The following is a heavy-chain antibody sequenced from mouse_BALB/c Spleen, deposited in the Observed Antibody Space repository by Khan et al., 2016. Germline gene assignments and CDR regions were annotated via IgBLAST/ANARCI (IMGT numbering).Heavy chain of an antibody. V-gene: IGHV1-9*01. CDR1: GYTFSSYW. CDR3: ARRSNPDY. Sequence: VQLQESGAELMKPGASGKISCKATGYTFSSYWIEWVKQRPGHGLEWIGEILPSSGTTNYNEKFKGKATFTADTSSNTAYMQLSSLTSEDSAVYYCARRSNPDYWGQGTTLTVSS. CDR2: ILPSSGTT. J-gene: IGHJ2*01. D-gene: IGHD4-1*01.